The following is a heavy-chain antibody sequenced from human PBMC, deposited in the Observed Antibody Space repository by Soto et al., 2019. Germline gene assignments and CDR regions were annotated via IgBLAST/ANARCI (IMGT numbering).Heavy chain of an antibody. D-gene: IGHD2-2*02. J-gene: IGHJ4*02. V-gene: IGHV4-59*01. CDR1: GGSISSYY. CDR3: ARESCSSTSCYIDY. CDR2: IYYSGST. Sequence: SETLSLTCTVSGGSISSYYWSWIRQPPGKGLEWIGYIYYSGSTNYNPSLKSRVTISVDTSKNQFSLKLSSVTAADTAVYYCARESCSSTSCYIDYWGQGTLVTVSS.